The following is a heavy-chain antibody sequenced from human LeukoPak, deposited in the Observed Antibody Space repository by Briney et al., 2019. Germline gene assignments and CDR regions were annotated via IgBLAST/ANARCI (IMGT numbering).Heavy chain of an antibody. D-gene: IGHD2-15*01. CDR2: ISAYNGNT. Sequence: GASVKVSCKASGYTFTRYGISWVRQAPGQGLEWMGWISAYNGNTNYAQKLQGRVTMTTDTSTSTAYMELRSLRSDDTAVYYCARDDGDIVVVVAASSSLDYWGQGTLVTVSS. J-gene: IGHJ4*02. CDR3: ARDDGDIVVVVAASSSLDY. V-gene: IGHV1-18*01. CDR1: GYTFTRYG.